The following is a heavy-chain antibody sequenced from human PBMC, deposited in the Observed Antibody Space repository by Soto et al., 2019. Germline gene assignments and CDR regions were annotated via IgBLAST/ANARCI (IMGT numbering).Heavy chain of an antibody. CDR2: MNPNSGNT. V-gene: IGHV1-8*01. CDR3: ARGLVPSSIAAPYDY. Sequence: ASVKVSCKASGYAFTSYDINWVRQATGQGLEWMGWMNPNSGNTGYAQKFQGRVTMTRNTSISTAYMELSSMRSEDTAVYYCARGLVPSSIAAPYDYWGQGTLVTVSS. J-gene: IGHJ4*02. CDR1: GYAFTSYD. D-gene: IGHD6-6*01.